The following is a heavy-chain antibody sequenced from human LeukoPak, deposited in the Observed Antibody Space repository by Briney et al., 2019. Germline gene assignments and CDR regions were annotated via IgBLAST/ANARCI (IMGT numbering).Heavy chain of an antibody. CDR2: FFLKGST. CDR3: VRIHYYYYYMDV. Sequence: SETLSLTCTVSGYSITSAYYWGWIRQPPGKGLEWIGSFFLKGSTYYNPSLKSRVTISVDTSKNQFSLKLSSVTAADTAVYYGVRIHYYYYYMDVWGKGTTVTISS. J-gene: IGHJ6*03. CDR1: GYSITSAYY. D-gene: IGHD5-18*01. V-gene: IGHV4-38-2*02.